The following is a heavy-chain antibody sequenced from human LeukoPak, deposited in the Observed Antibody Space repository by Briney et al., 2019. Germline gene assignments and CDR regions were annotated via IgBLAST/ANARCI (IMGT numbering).Heavy chain of an antibody. CDR2: ISAYNGNT. J-gene: IGHJ6*02. V-gene: IGHV1-18*01. CDR1: GYTFTSYG. CDR3: ARDRVVVTKGVYYYYGMDV. D-gene: IGHD3-22*01. Sequence: GASVKVSFKASGYTFTSYGISWVRQAPGQGLEWMGWISAYNGNTNYAQKLQGRVTMTTDTSTSTACMELRSLRSDDTAVYYCARDRVVVTKGVYYYYGMDVWGQGTTVTVSS.